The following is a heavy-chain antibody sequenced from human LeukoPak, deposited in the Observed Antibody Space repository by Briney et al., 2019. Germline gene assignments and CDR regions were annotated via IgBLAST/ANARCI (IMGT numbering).Heavy chain of an antibody. CDR3: ARGRLEFDY. J-gene: IGHJ4*02. D-gene: IGHD1-1*01. CDR1: GFTFSTFP. Sequence: GGSLRLSCAASGFTFSTFPMSWVRQAPGKGLEWVSSIYGSGDRTYYADSVKGRFTISRDNSKSTLSLQIDSLRAEDTAVYYCARGRLEFDYWGQGTLVIVSS. CDR2: IYGSGDRT. V-gene: IGHV3-23*01.